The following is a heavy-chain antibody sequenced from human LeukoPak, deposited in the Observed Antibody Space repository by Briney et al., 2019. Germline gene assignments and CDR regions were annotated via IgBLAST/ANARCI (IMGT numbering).Heavy chain of an antibody. D-gene: IGHD4-11*01. Sequence: SETLSLTCAVYGGSFSGYYWSWIRQPPGKGLEWMGEINHSGSTNYNPSVKSRGTISVDKSKNQLSVKLSSVTAADTAVYYCAGKVYSVDYWGQGTLVTVSS. CDR2: INHSGST. J-gene: IGHJ4*02. CDR3: AGKVYSVDY. CDR1: GGSFSGYY. V-gene: IGHV4-34*01.